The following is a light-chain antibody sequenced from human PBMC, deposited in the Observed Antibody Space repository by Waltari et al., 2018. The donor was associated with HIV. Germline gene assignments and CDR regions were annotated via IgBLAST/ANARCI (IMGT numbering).Light chain of an antibody. Sequence: QFVLTQPPSVSGAPGQRVTLSCTGTSPNIGAGYDVNWYQQIPGRAPNLLIYGNNNRPSRVPHRFSGSKSCTSASLASTGLQAEDETYYYCQSYDSSLSGSGVVFGGGTKLTVL. V-gene: IGLV1-40*01. CDR3: QSYDSSLSGSGVV. J-gene: IGLJ2*01. CDR2: GNN. CDR1: SPNIGAGYD.